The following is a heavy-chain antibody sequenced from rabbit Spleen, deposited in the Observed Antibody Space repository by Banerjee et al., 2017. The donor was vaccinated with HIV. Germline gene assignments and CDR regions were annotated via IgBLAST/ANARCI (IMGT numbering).Heavy chain of an antibody. CDR3: ARDAATSFSSYGMDL. D-gene: IGHD8-1*01. CDR1: GFDFSNKAV. CDR2: INAVTGKA. V-gene: IGHV1S45*01. J-gene: IGHJ6*01. Sequence: QEQLEESGGDLVKPGASLTLTCKASGFDFSNKAVMCWVRQAPGKGLEWIACINAVTGKAVYASWAKGRFTFSKTSSTTVTLQMTSLTAADTATYFCARDAATSFSSYGMDLWGPGTLVTVS.